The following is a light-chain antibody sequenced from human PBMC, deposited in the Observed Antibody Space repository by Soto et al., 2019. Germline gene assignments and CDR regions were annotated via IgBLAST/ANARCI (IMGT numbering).Light chain of an antibody. Sequence: DIQMTQSPSSLSASVGDRVTITCRASEDISNYLAWYQQKPGKVPKLLIYGASTLQSWVPSRFSGSGSGTDFTLTISSLQTEDVATYYCQNYNRAPWTFGQGTKVESK. CDR3: QNYNRAPWT. J-gene: IGKJ1*01. CDR2: GAS. V-gene: IGKV1-27*01. CDR1: EDISNY.